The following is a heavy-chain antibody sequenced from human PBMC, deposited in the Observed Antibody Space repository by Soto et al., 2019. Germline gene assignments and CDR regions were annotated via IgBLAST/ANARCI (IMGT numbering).Heavy chain of an antibody. CDR2: IYHSGST. J-gene: IGHJ4*02. CDR1: GYSITSGHY. V-gene: IGHV4-38-2*02. CDR3: ARVGFRGSYHYYFES. D-gene: IGHD1-26*01. Sequence: SETLSLTCTVSGYSITSGHYWGWIRQPPGKGLEWIGSIYHSGSTYYNPSLKRRFAISVDTSKNQFSLKMSSVTAADTAVYYCARVGFRGSYHYYFESWGQGTLVTVSS.